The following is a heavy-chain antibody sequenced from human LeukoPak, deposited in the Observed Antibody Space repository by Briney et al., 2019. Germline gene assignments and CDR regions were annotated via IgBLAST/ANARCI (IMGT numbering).Heavy chain of an antibody. CDR3: ARDGLSLPPRRFGMDV. J-gene: IGHJ6*02. CDR2: IYYSGST. Sequence: PSETLSLTCSVSGGSISSYYWSWIRQPPGKGLEWIGYIYYSGSTNYNPSLKSRVTISVDTTKNQSSLKLSSVTAADTAVYYCARDGLSLPPRRFGMDVWGQGTTVIVSS. V-gene: IGHV4-59*01. CDR1: GGSISSYY. D-gene: IGHD3-22*01.